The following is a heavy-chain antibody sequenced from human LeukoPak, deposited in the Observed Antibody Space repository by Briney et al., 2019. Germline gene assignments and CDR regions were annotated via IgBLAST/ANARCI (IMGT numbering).Heavy chain of an antibody. V-gene: IGHV1-69*01. D-gene: IGHD1-1*01. Sequence: PVKVSCKASGGTFSRYAISWVRQAPGQGLEWMGGIIPIFGTANCAQKFQGRVTITADESTGTAYMDLSSLRSEDTAVYYCARGGVQLERFDYWGQGTLVTVSS. J-gene: IGHJ4*02. CDR1: GGTFSRYA. CDR3: ARGGVQLERFDY. CDR2: IIPIFGTA.